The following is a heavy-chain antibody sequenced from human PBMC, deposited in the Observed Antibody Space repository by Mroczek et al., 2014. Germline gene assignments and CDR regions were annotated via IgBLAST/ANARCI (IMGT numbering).Heavy chain of an antibody. Sequence: QVQLQQSGAEVKKPGASVKVSCKASGYTFTSYDINWVRQATGQGLEWMGWMNPNSGNTGYAQKFQGRVTMTRNTSISTAYMELSSLRSEDTAVYYCARAYYDSSGPYYYYYYGMDVWGQGTTVTVSS. J-gene: IGHJ6*02. CDR3: ARAYYDSSGPYYYYYYGMDV. D-gene: IGHD3-22*01. CDR2: MNPNSGNT. V-gene: IGHV1-8*01. CDR1: GYTFTSYD.